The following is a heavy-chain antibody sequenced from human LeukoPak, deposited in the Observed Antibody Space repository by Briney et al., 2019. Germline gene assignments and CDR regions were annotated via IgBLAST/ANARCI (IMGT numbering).Heavy chain of an antibody. V-gene: IGHV3-23*01. CDR3: AKSYDSSYDAFDI. Sequence: GGSLRLSCAASGFTFSSYAMRWVRQAPGKGLEWVSAISGSGGSTYYADSVKGRFTISRDNSKNTLYLQMNSLRAEDTAVYYCAKSYDSSYDAFDIWGQGTMVTVSS. CDR2: ISGSGGST. D-gene: IGHD3-22*01. CDR1: GFTFSSYA. J-gene: IGHJ3*02.